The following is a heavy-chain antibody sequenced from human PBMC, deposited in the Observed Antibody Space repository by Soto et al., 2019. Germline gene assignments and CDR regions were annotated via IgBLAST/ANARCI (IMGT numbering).Heavy chain of an antibody. Sequence: SETLSLTCTVSGGSISSSSYYWGWIRQPPGKGLEWIGSIYYSGSTYYNPSLKSRVTISVDTSKNQFSLKLSSVTAADTAVYYCAILWGGYDYWYFDYWGQGTLVTVSS. D-gene: IGHD5-12*01. J-gene: IGHJ4*02. CDR3: AILWGGYDYWYFDY. CDR2: IYYSGST. V-gene: IGHV4-39*01. CDR1: GGSISSSSYY.